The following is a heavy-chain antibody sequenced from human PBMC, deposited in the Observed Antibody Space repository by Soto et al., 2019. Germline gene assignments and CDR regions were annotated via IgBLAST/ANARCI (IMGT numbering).Heavy chain of an antibody. D-gene: IGHD1-7*01. J-gene: IGHJ4*02. Sequence: SGPTLVNPTHTLTRTCTFSGFSLSTIGVGVGWIRQPPGKALEWLSLIYWNDDKRYSPSLKSRLTITKDTSKNQVVLTMTNMDHVDTATYYCAHSEAHKLLDYWGQGTLVTVSS. CDR2: IYWNDDK. CDR3: AHSEAHKLLDY. V-gene: IGHV2-5*01. CDR1: GFSLSTIGVG.